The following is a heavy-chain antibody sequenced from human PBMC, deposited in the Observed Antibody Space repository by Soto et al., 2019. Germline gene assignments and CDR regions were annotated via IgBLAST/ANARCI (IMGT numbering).Heavy chain of an antibody. J-gene: IGHJ4*02. CDR3: ARLYSGYDYGQYFDY. CDR1: GYTFTSYY. Sequence: GASVKVSCKASGYTFTSYYMHWVRQAPGQGLEWMGIINPSGGSTSYAQKFQGRVTMTRDTSTSTVYMELSSLRSEVTAVYYCARLYSGYDYGQYFDYWGQGTLVTVSS. CDR2: INPSGGST. V-gene: IGHV1-46*03. D-gene: IGHD5-12*01.